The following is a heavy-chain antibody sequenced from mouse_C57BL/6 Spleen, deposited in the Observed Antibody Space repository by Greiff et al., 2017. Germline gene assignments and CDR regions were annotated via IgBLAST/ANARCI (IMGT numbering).Heavy chain of an antibody. CDR2: ISSGGSYT. CDR3: ASGIYYDYDVSPN. D-gene: IGHD2-4*01. J-gene: IGHJ3*01. V-gene: IGHV5-6*01. Sequence: EVKLMESGGDLVKPGGSLKLSCAASGFTFSSYGMSWVRQTPDKRLEWVATISSGGSYTYYPDSVKGRFTISRDNAKNTLYLQMSSLKSEDTAMDYCASGIYYDYDVSPNWGQGTLVTVSA. CDR1: GFTFSSYG.